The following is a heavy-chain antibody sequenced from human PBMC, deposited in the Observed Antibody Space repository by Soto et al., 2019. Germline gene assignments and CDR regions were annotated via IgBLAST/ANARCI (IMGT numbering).Heavy chain of an antibody. D-gene: IGHD3-10*01. CDR1: GYSFTSYC. CDR2: IDPSDSYT. Sequence: GESMKISCKGAGYSFTSYCSSWVLQMPGKGLEWMGRIDPSDSYTNYSPSFQGHVTISADKSISTAYLQWSSLKASDTAMYYCARGTGSSWFDLWGQGTLVTVSS. CDR3: ARGTGSSWFDL. J-gene: IGHJ5*01. V-gene: IGHV5-10-1*01.